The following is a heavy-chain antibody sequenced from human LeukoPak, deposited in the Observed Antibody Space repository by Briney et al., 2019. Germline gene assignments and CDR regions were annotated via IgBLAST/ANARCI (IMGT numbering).Heavy chain of an antibody. Sequence: GGSLRLSCAVSGFTVSSNYMNWVRQAPGKGLEWVSVIYSDGTTDYADSVKGRFTISRDNSKNTLYVQMNSLRVEDTAVYYCARHDGGYGPFDYWGQGTAVPVFS. D-gene: IGHD4-23*01. CDR2: IYSDGTT. CDR1: GFTVSSNY. J-gene: IGHJ4*02. V-gene: IGHV3-53*01. CDR3: ARHDGGYGPFDY.